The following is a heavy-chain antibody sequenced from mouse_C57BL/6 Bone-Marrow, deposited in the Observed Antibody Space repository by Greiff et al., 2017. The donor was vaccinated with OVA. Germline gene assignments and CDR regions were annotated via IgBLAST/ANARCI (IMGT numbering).Heavy chain of an antibody. CDR3: ARGFYYGSNYAMDY. CDR1: GYTFTSYW. J-gene: IGHJ4*01. CDR2: IYPGSGST. V-gene: IGHV1-55*01. Sequence: QVQLQQPGAELVKPGASVKMSCKASGYTFTSYWITWVKQRPGQGLEWIGDIYPGSGSTNYNEKFKSKATLTVDTSSSTAYMQLSSLTYEDSAVYYCARGFYYGSNYAMDYWGQGTSVTVSS. D-gene: IGHD1-1*01.